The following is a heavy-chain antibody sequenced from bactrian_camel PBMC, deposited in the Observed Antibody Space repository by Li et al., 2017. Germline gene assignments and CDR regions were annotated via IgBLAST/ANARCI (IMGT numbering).Heavy chain of an antibody. CDR3: AADPAWVMRRSVPITCLTTYRY. J-gene: IGHJ4*01. V-gene: IGHV3S1*01. D-gene: IGHD1*01. CDR1: GLTYSAYC. CDR2: IYRSPSNT. Sequence: HVQLVESGGGSVQAGGSLRLSCAASGLTYSAYCLGWFRQAPGKEREGVATIYRSPSNTYYAGYADSVKGRFTTSRDNAKRTLYLQMNNLNPEDTAKYHCAADPAWVMRRSVPITCLTTYRYWGLGTQVTVS.